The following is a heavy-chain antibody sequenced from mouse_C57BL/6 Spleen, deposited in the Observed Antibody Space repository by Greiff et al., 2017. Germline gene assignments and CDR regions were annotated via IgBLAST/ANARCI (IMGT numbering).Heavy chain of an antibody. V-gene: IGHV5-15*01. CDR1: GFTFSDYG. CDR2: ISNLAYSI. CDR3: ARHHYGSSYWYFDV. J-gene: IGHJ1*03. Sequence: EVQLQQSGGGLVQPGGSLKLSCAASGFTFSDYGMAWVRQAPRKGPEWVAFISNLAYSIYYADTVTGRFTISRENAKNTLYLEMSSLRSEDTAMYYCARHHYGSSYWYFDVWGTGTTVTVSS. D-gene: IGHD1-1*01.